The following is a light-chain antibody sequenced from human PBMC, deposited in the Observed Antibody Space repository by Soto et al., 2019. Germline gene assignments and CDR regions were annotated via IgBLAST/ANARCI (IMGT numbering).Light chain of an antibody. CDR3: QQSNNYPWT. J-gene: IGKJ1*01. V-gene: IGKV1-5*03. CDR2: EAA. Sequence: DIQMTQSPSTLSASVGDRVTITCRASQYIHNYLAWYQQKPGEAPKLLLYEAANLESGVPSRFSGSGTGTEFTLTIRSLQPDDFATYYCQQSNNYPWTFGQGTRVEI. CDR1: QYIHNY.